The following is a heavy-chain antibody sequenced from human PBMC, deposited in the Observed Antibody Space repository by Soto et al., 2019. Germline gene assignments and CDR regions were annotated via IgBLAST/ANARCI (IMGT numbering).Heavy chain of an antibody. CDR1: GYTFTSYG. J-gene: IGHJ3*02. D-gene: IGHD3-9*01. CDR3: ARGRYDILTGYPRAFDI. Sequence: ASVKVSCKXSGYTFTSYGISWVRQAPGQGLEWMGWISAYNGNTNYAQKLQGRVTMTTDTSTSTAYMELRSLRSDDTAVYYCARGRYDILTGYPRAFDIWGQGTMVTVSS. V-gene: IGHV1-18*04. CDR2: ISAYNGNT.